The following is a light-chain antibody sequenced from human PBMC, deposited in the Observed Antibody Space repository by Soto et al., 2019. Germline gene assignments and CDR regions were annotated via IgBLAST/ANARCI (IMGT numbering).Light chain of an antibody. CDR1: QSVSNNY. CDR3: QQFSSYPLT. Sequence: EIVLTQSPGTLSLSPGGRATLSCRASQSVSNNYLAWYQQKPGQAHRFLIYDAYTRATAIPDRFSGGGSGTDFTLTIRRLEPEDFAVYYCQQFSSYPLTVGGGTKVDI. J-gene: IGKJ4*01. CDR2: DAY. V-gene: IGKV3-20*01.